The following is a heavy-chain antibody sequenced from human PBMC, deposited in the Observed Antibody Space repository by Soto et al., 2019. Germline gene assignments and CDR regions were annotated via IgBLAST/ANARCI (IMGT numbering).Heavy chain of an antibody. CDR3: ARVYYHGSRSSIVWGY. Sequence: EVQLVQSGAEMKKPGESLKISCKGFGYSFPSYGIGGVGQMPGKGLEWMGIIYPDDSDTRYSPSFQGQVTISADKSISTAYLQWSSLEASDTAIYYCARVYYHGSRSSIVWGYWGQGTLVTVSS. CDR2: IYPDDSDT. V-gene: IGHV5-51*03. J-gene: IGHJ4*02. CDR1: GYSFPSYG. D-gene: IGHD3-10*01.